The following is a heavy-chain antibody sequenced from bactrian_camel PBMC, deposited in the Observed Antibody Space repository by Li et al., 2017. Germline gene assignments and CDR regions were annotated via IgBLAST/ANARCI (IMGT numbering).Heavy chain of an antibody. CDR3: AAVSGY. Sequence: DVQLVESGGGSVQAGGSLRLTCAASLTNSRICMGWFRQAPGNECERVSTIYSDGTPYYADSVKGRFTISKDNAKSTLYLQMNSLKPEDTAVYFCAAVSGYWGRGTQVTVS. CDR2: IYSDGTP. CDR1: LTNSRIC. V-gene: IGHV3S10*01. J-gene: IGHJ6*01.